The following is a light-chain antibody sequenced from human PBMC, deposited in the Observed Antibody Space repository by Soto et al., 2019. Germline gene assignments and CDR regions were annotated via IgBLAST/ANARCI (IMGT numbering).Light chain of an antibody. J-gene: IGKJ2*01. CDR3: QQRSNWPPYT. Sequence: EIVLTQSPATLSLSPGERATLSCRASQSVSSYLAWYQQKPGQAPRLLIYDASNRATGIPARFSGSVSGTDFTLTISSLEPEYFAVYYCQQRSNWPPYTFSQGTKLEIK. V-gene: IGKV3-11*01. CDR1: QSVSSY. CDR2: DAS.